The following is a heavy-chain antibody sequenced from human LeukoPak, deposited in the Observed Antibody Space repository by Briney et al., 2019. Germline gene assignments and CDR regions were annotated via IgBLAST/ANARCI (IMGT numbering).Heavy chain of an antibody. CDR3: ARDYYGDYFFDY. V-gene: IGHV3-21*01. D-gene: IGHD4-17*01. CDR2: ISGSGSFI. Sequence: GGSLRLSCVMSGITFSTYSLNWVRQAPGKGLEWVSSISGSGSFINYADSVKGRFTVSRDNANNSLYLQMNSLRAEDTAVYYCARDYYGDYFFDYWGQGTLVTVSS. CDR1: GITFSTYS. J-gene: IGHJ4*02.